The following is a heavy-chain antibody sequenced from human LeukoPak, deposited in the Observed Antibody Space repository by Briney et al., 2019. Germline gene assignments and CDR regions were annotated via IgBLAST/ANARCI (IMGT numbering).Heavy chain of an antibody. CDR2: IYPGDSDT. CDR1: GYSFTSYW. J-gene: IGHJ4*02. CDR3: ARGYYDFWSRYYYLAFDY. D-gene: IGHD3-3*01. V-gene: IGHV5-51*01. Sequence: GESLKISCKGSGYSFTSYWIGWVRQMPGKYLEWMGIIYPGDSDTRYSPSFQGQVTISADKSISTAYLQWNSLKASDTAMYYCARGYYDFWSRYYYLAFDYWGQGTLVTVSS.